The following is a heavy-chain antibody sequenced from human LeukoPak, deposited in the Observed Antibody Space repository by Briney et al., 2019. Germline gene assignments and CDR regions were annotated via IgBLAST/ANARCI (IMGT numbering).Heavy chain of an antibody. V-gene: IGHV3-74*01. CDR1: GFTFSSYW. CDR3: ARDAYYYDSSGYVDY. D-gene: IGHD3-22*01. CDR2: INSDGSST. J-gene: IGHJ4*02. Sequence: GGSLRLSCAASGFTFSSYWMHWVRQAPGKGLVWVSRINSDGSSTNYADSVKGRFTISRDNAKNTLYLQMNSLRAEDTAVYYCARDAYYYDSSGYVDYWGQGTLVTVSS.